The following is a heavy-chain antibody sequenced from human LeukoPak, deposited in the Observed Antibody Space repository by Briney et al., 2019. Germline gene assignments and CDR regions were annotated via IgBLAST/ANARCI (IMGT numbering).Heavy chain of an antibody. Sequence: PSETLSLTCAVSGGSISSGSYYWSWIRQPAGKGLEWIGEINHSGSTNYNPSLKSRVTISVDTSKNQFSLKLSSVTAADTAVYYCARVSRYSKNYGMDVWGQGTTVTVSS. CDR3: ARVSRYSKNYGMDV. CDR2: INHSGST. CDR1: GGSISSGSYY. V-gene: IGHV4-61*10. D-gene: IGHD6-13*01. J-gene: IGHJ6*02.